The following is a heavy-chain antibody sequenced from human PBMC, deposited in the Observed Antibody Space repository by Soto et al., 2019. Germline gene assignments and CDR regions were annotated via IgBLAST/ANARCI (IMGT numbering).Heavy chain of an antibody. J-gene: IGHJ4*02. Sequence: SETLSLTCTVSGGSISSGDYYWSWIRQPPGKGLEWIGYIYYSGSTYYNPSLKSRVTISVDTSKNQFSLKLSSVTAADTAVYYCTRERYSYGYDHYFDYWGQGTLVTVSS. D-gene: IGHD5-18*01. CDR1: GGSISSGDYY. V-gene: IGHV4-30-4*01. CDR3: TRERYSYGYDHYFDY. CDR2: IYYSGST.